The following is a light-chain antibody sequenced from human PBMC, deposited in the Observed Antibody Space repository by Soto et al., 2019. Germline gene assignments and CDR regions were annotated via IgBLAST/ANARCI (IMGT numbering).Light chain of an antibody. CDR3: CSYAGSSTYV. Sequence: QSALTQPRSVSGSPGQSVTISCFGTSSDVGGYNYVSWYQQHPGKAPQLMIYDVSKRPSGVPDRFSGSKSGNTASLTISGLQTEDEADYYCCSYAGSSTYVFGTGTKLTVL. CDR1: SSDVGGYNY. V-gene: IGLV2-11*01. J-gene: IGLJ1*01. CDR2: DVS.